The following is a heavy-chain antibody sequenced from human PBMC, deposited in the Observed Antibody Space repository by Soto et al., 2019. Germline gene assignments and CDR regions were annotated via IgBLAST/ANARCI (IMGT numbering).Heavy chain of an antibody. V-gene: IGHV1-8*01. D-gene: IGHD7-27*01. CDR2: MNPNSGNT. Sequence: QVQLVQSGAEVKKPGASVKVSCKASGYTFTSYDINWVRQATGQGLEWMGWMNPNSGNTGYAQKFQGRVTMTRNTSKSTAYMELSSLRSEDTAVYYCASLPWANYYYSGMDVWGQGTTVTVSS. CDR1: GYTFTSYD. CDR3: ASLPWANYYYSGMDV. J-gene: IGHJ6*02.